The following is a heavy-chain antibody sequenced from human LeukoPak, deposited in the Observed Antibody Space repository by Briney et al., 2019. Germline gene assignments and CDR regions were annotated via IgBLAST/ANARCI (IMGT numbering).Heavy chain of an antibody. Sequence: SETLSLTCTDYGGAISSYYWSWIRQPSGKGLEWIGYIYYSGSTNYNPSLKSRVTISVDTSKNQFSLKLSSVTAADTAVYYCATTPLSRRWLSIGGTAFDIWGQGTMVTVSS. CDR2: IYYSGST. D-gene: IGHD5-24*01. V-gene: IGHV4-59*08. CDR1: GGAISSYY. CDR3: ATTPLSRRWLSIGGTAFDI. J-gene: IGHJ3*02.